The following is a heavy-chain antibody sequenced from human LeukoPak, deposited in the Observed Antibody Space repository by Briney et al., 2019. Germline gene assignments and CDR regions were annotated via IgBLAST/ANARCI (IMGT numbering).Heavy chain of an antibody. CDR1: GGTFSSYA. CDR3: ARDKYVDAFDI. Sequence: GSSVKVSCKASGGTFSSYAISWVRQAPGQGLEWMGRIIPIFGTANYAQKFQGRVTITTDESTSTAYMELSSLRSEDMAVYYCARDKYVDAFDIWGQGTMVTVSS. V-gene: IGHV1-69*05. CDR2: IIPIFGTA. D-gene: IGHD2/OR15-2a*01. J-gene: IGHJ3*02.